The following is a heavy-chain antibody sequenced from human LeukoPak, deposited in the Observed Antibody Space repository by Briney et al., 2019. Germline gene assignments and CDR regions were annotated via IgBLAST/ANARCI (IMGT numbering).Heavy chain of an antibody. CDR1: GFTFSNYK. CDR2: ISDSSSYK. CDR3: ARGGSYRPIDY. J-gene: IGHJ4*02. D-gene: IGHD3-16*02. V-gene: IGHV3-21*01. Sequence: GGSLRLACAASGFTFSNYKMNWVRQAPRRGLEWVSSISDSSSYKYYADSVKGRFTISRDNDKNSVYLQMNSLRAEDTAVYYCARGGSYRPIDYWGQGTLVTVSS.